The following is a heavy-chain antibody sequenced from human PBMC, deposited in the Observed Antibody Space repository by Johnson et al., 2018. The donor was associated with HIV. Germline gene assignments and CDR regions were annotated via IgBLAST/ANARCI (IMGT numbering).Heavy chain of an antibody. CDR2: ISYDGSNK. D-gene: IGHD3-9*01. V-gene: IGHV3-33*05. Sequence: QVQLVESGGGVVQPGRSLRLSCAASGFTFSSYGMHWVRQAPGNGLEWVAVISYDGSNKYYGDSVKGRFTISRDNSKNTLYLQMNSLRAEDTAVYYCARGLDAAGDAFDIWGQGTMVTVSS. CDR1: GFTFSSYG. J-gene: IGHJ3*02. CDR3: ARGLDAAGDAFDI.